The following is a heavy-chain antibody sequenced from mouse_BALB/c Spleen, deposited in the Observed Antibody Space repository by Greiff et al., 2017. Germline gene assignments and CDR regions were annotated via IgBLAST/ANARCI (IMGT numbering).Heavy chain of an antibody. CDR3: VRHDYGHWYFDV. V-gene: IGHV5-12-1*01. D-gene: IGHD1-1*02. Sequence: EVKLVESWGGLVKPGGSLKLSCAASGFAFSSYDMSWVRQTPEKRLEWVAYISSGGGSTYYPDTVKGRFTISRDNAKNTLYLQMSSLKSEDTAMYYCVRHDYGHWYFDVWGAGTTVTVSS. CDR2: ISSGGGST. J-gene: IGHJ1*01. CDR1: GFAFSSYD.